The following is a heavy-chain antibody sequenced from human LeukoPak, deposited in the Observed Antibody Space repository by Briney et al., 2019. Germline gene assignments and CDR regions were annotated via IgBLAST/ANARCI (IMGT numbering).Heavy chain of an antibody. CDR3: AILTVEQKGSY. J-gene: IGHJ4*02. CDR1: GGSIRSYY. V-gene: IGHV4-59*01. D-gene: IGHD7-27*01. CDR2: IYDSWST. Sequence: SETLSLTCTVSGGSIRSYYWSWIRQPPGKGLEWIVYIYDSWSTNYNPSLQSRVPTSVATSKNQFSLKLSSVTPAATAEYYFAILTVEQKGSYWGQGTLATVSS.